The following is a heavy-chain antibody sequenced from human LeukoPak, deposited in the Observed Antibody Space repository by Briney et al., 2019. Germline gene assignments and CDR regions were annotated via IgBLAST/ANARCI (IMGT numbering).Heavy chain of an antibody. CDR1: GGSFSGYY. CDR2: INHSGST. D-gene: IGHD4-17*01. Sequence: SETLSLTCAVYGGSFSGYYWSWIRQPPGKGLEWIGEINHSGSTNYNPSLKSRVTISVDTSKNQFYLKLSSVAAADTAVYYCARAIRLYGDYSFDPWGQGTLVTVSS. V-gene: IGHV4-34*01. J-gene: IGHJ5*02. CDR3: ARAIRLYGDYSFDP.